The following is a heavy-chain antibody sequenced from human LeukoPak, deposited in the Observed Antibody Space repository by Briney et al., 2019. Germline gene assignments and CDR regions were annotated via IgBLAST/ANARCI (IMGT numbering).Heavy chain of an antibody. Sequence: ASVKVSCKVSGYTLTELSTHWVRQAPGKGLEWMGGFDPEDGETIYAQKFQGRVTMTEDTSTDTAYMELSSLRSEDTAVYYCATATTIAVARYYGMDVWGQGTTVTVSS. V-gene: IGHV1-24*01. CDR1: GYTLTELS. CDR2: FDPEDGET. J-gene: IGHJ6*02. D-gene: IGHD6-19*01. CDR3: ATATTIAVARYYGMDV.